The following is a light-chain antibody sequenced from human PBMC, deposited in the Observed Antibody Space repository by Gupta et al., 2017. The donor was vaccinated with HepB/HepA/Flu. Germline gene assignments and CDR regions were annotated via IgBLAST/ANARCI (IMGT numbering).Light chain of an antibody. V-gene: IGLV3-19*01. CDR3: NSRDSSGNHLSV. Sequence: SSELTQDPAVSVALGQTVRITCQGDSLRSYYASWYQQKPGQAPVLVIYGKNNRPSGIPDRFSGSSSGNTASLTITGAQAEDEADYYGNSRDSSGNHLSVCGGGTQLPV. CDR1: SLRSYY. CDR2: GKN. J-gene: IGLJ2*01.